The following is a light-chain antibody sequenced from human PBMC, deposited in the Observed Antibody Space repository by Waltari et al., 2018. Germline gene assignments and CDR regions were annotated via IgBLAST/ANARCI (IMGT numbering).Light chain of an antibody. J-gene: IGKJ2*01. V-gene: IGKV3-15*01. CDR3: QQYNEWPYT. CDR1: KNIGNN. CDR2: VTS. Sequence: ETIMTQSPATLSVSPGESATLSCRASKNIGNNLAWYQQTPGQAPRLLIYVTSSRSTGIPGRFFGAGSWTDFTLTIRSLQSEDFCVYYCQQYNEWPYTFGQGTKVDLK.